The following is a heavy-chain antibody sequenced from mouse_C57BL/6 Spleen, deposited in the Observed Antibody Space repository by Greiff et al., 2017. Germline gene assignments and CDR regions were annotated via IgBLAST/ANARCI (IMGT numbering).Heavy chain of an antibody. CDR2: INPNNGGT. V-gene: IGHV1-22*01. CDR3: AKWGTGAMDY. Sequence: EVQLQESGPELVKPGASVKMSCKASGYTFTDYNMHWVKQSHGKSLEWIGYINPNNGGTSYNQKFKGKATLTVNKSSSTAYMELRSLTSEDSAVYYCAKWGTGAMDYWGQGTSVTVSS. CDR1: GYTFTDYN. D-gene: IGHD1-3*01. J-gene: IGHJ4*01.